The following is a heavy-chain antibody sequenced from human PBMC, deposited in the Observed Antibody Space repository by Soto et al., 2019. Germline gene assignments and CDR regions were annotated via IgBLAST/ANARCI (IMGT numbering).Heavy chain of an antibody. V-gene: IGHV3-33*01. CDR3: TIGYGDYDYFDY. D-gene: IGHD4-17*01. CDR2: IWYDGSNK. Sequence: QVQLVESGGGVVQPGRSLRLSCTASGFSFRSYGMHWVRQAPGKGLEWVAVIWYDGSNKYYADSVKGRFTISRDNSKSTLYLQMNSLRADDTAVYYCTIGYGDYDYFDYWGQGTLVTVSS. J-gene: IGHJ4*02. CDR1: GFSFRSYG.